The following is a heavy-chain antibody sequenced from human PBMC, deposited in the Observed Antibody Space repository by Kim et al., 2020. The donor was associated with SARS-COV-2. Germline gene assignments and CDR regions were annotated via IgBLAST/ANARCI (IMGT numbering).Heavy chain of an antibody. V-gene: IGHV4-59*01. J-gene: IGHJ2*01. D-gene: IGHD6-13*01. CDR2: T. Sequence: TNYNPSLKSRVTISVDTSKNQFSLKLSSVTAADTAVYYCAREAADWYFDLWGRGTLVTVSS. CDR3: AREAADWYFDL.